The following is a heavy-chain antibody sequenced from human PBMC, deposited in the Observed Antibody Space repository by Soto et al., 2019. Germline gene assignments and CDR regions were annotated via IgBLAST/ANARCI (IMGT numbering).Heavy chain of an antibody. CDR2: INHSGST. Sequence: QVQLQQWGAGLLKPSETLSLTCAVYGGSFSGYYWSWIRQPPGKGLEWIGEINHSGSTNYNPSLKSRVTISVDTSKNQFSLKLSSVTAADTAVYYCARKGRQGLGPGYFDYWGQGTLVTVSS. CDR1: GGSFSGYY. CDR3: ARKGRQGLGPGYFDY. J-gene: IGHJ4*02. V-gene: IGHV4-34*01. D-gene: IGHD6-19*01.